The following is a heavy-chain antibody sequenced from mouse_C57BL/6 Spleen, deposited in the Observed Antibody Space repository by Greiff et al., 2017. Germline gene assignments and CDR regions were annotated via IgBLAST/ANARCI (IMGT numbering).Heavy chain of an antibody. Sequence: VQLQQPGAELVRPGSSVKLSCKASGYTFTSYWMRWVKQRPIQGLEWIGNIDPSDSETHYNQKFKDKATLTVDKSSSTAYMQLSSLTSEDSAVYYCASPSNYYGSSWFAYWGQGTLVTVSA. CDR3: ASPSNYYGSSWFAY. D-gene: IGHD1-1*01. J-gene: IGHJ3*01. CDR1: GYTFTSYW. V-gene: IGHV1-52*01. CDR2: IDPSDSET.